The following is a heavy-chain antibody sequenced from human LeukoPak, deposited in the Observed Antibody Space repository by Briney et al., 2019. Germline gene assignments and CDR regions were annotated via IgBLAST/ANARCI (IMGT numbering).Heavy chain of an antibody. CDR2: INHSGRT. V-gene: IGHV4-34*01. Sequence: SETLSLTCAVYGGSFSGYYWSWIRQPPGKGLEWIGEINHSGRTNYNPSLKSRVTISVDTSKNQFSLKLSSVTAADTAVYYCARVGTSKNYDFWSGYYLYYYYYMDVWGKGTTVTVSS. J-gene: IGHJ6*03. D-gene: IGHD3-3*01. CDR1: GGSFSGYY. CDR3: ARVGTSKNYDFWSGYYLYYYYYMDV.